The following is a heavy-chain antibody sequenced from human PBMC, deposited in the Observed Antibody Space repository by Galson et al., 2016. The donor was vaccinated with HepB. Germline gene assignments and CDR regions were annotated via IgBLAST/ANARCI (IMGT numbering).Heavy chain of an antibody. Sequence: SLRLSCAASGFTFSSYGMHWVRQAPGKGLEWVAVTSYDGSNKYYADSVKGRFTISRDNSKNTLYLQMNSLRAEDTAVYYCAKDTGPGAMGGYYYYYGMDVWGQGTTFTVSS. D-gene: IGHD4/OR15-4a*01. CDR2: TSYDGSNK. CDR1: GFTFSSYG. CDR3: AKDTGPGAMGGYYYYYGMDV. J-gene: IGHJ6*02. V-gene: IGHV3-30*18.